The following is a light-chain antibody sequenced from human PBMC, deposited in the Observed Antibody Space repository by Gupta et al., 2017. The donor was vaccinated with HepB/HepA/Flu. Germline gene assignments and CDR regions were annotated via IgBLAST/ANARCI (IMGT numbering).Light chain of an antibody. CDR1: QSVLFSSDNNNY. CDR2: WAS. J-gene: IGKJ1*01. Sequence: DIVMTQSPDSLAVSLGERATINCKSSQSVLFSSDNNNYLAWYQQKPGQPPKLLIFWASTRKSGVPERFSGSGSGTDFTLTISSLQAEDVAVYYCQQYYRTPWTFGQGTKVEIK. V-gene: IGKV4-1*01. CDR3: QQYYRTPWT.